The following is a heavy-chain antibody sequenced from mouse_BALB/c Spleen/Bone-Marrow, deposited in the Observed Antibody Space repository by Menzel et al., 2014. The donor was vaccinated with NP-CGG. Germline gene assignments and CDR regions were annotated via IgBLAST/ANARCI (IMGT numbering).Heavy chain of an antibody. Sequence: DVQLVESGGGLVQPKGSLKLSCAASGFTFNTYAMNWVRQAPGKGLEWVARIRSKSNNYATYYADSVKDGFTISRDDSQSMLYLQMNNLKTEDTAMYYCVKGLGFAYWGQGTLVTVSA. CDR3: VKGLGFAY. D-gene: IGHD3-3*01. J-gene: IGHJ3*01. V-gene: IGHV10-1*02. CDR1: GFTFNTYA. CDR2: IRSKSNNYAT.